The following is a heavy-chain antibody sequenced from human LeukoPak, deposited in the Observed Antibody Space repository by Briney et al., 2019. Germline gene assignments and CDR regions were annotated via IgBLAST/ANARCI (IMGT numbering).Heavy chain of an antibody. Sequence: GGSLRLSCAASGFTFSSYSMNWVRQAPGKGLEWVSSISSSSSYIYYADSVKGRFAISRDNAKNSLYLQMNSLRVEDTAVYYCAKDALKEWALPQLNQYYYMDVWGKGTTVTVSS. J-gene: IGHJ6*03. D-gene: IGHD1-26*01. CDR1: GFTFSSYS. CDR2: ISSSSSYI. V-gene: IGHV3-21*01. CDR3: AKDALKEWALPQLNQYYYMDV.